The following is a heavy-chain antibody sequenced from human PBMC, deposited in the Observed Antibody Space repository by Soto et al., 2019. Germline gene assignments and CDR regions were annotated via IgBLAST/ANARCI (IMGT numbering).Heavy chain of an antibody. J-gene: IGHJ6*02. D-gene: IGHD2-8*02. Sequence: EVQLLESGGGLVQPGGSLRLSCAASGFTFSTYAMSWVRQAPGKGLEWVSAISGSGGSTYYADSVKGRFTISRDNSKNTLYLQMKSLRAEDTAVYYCAKDFGNTGYYSYSYGMDVWGQGTTVTVSS. CDR1: GFTFSTYA. CDR3: AKDFGNTGYYSYSYGMDV. CDR2: ISGSGGST. V-gene: IGHV3-23*01.